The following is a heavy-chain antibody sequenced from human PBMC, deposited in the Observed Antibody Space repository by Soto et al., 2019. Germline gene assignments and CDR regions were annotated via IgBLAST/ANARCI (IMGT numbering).Heavy chain of an antibody. CDR1: GFTSSTYW. CDR2: IKQDGSEK. D-gene: IGHD1-26*01. J-gene: IGHJ3*02. V-gene: IGHV3-7*03. Sequence: GGSLRLSCAASGFTSSTYWMSWVRQAPGKGLEWVANIKQDGSEKYYVDSVKGRFTISRDNAKNSLYLQMNSLRAEDTAVYYCARGGRRSGSYADAFDIWGQGTMVTVSS. CDR3: ARGGRRSGSYADAFDI.